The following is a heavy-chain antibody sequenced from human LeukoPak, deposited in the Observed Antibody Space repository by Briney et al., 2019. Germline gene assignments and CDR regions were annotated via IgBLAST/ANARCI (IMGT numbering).Heavy chain of an antibody. V-gene: IGHV4-4*02. D-gene: IGHD5-24*01. CDR1: GGSISSSNW. CDR2: IYHSGST. Sequence: SGTLSLTCAVSGGSISSSNWWSWVRQPPGKGLEWIGEIYHSGSTNYNPCLKSRVTISVDKSKNQFSLKLSSVTAADTAVYYCARAVEMAPGGDVFDIWGQGTMVTVFS. CDR3: ARAVEMAPGGDVFDI. J-gene: IGHJ3*02.